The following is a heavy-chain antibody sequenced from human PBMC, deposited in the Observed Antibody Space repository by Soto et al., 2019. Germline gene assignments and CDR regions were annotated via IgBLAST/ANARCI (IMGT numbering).Heavy chain of an antibody. D-gene: IGHD6-19*01. V-gene: IGHV1-69*01. Sequence: QVQLVQSGAEVKKPGSSVKVSCKASGGTFSSYAISWVRQAPGQGLESMGGIIPISGTPNYAQKFQGRVTITADESTSRAYMELSSLRSEDTAVYYCAREEIAVAGTKDYYYYYGMDVWGQGTTVTVSS. J-gene: IGHJ6*02. CDR3: AREEIAVAGTKDYYYYYGMDV. CDR2: IIPISGTP. CDR1: GGTFSSYA.